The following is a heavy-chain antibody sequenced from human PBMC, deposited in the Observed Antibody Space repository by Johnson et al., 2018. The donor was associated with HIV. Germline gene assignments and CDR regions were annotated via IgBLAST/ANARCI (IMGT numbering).Heavy chain of an antibody. CDR2: INSDGSST. D-gene: IGHD2-15*01. J-gene: IGHJ3*02. CDR1: GFTFSFYW. Sequence: EVQLVESGGGLEQPGRSLRLSCAASGFTFSFYWMHWVRQVPGKGLVWVSRINSDGSSTSYADSVKGRFTISRDNAKNTLYLQVNSLRAEDTALYYCARAGPYCSGGSCYSPDAFDIWGQGTMVTVSS. CDR3: ARAGPYCSGGSCYSPDAFDI. V-gene: IGHV3-74*02.